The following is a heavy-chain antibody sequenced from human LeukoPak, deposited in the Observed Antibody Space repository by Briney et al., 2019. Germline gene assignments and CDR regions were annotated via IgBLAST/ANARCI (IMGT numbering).Heavy chain of an antibody. J-gene: IGHJ3*02. CDR2: IYYSGST. Sequence: SETLSLTCTVSGGSISSSSYYWGWIRQPPGKGLEWIGSIYYSGSTYYNPSLKSRVTISVDTSKNQFSLKLSSVTAADTAVYYCASTSHDAFDIWGQGTMVTVSS. V-gene: IGHV4-39*07. CDR3: ASTSHDAFDI. CDR1: GGSISSSSYY.